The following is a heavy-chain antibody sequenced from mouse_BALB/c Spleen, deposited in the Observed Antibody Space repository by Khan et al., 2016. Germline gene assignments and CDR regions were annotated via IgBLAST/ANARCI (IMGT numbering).Heavy chain of an antibody. CDR2: IWTGGGT. CDR1: GFSLTSYD. Sequence: QVQLKESGPGLVAPSQSLSITCTVSGFSLTSYDISWIRQPPGKGLEWLGIIWTGGGTNYNSAFMSRLSISKDNSKSQVFLKMNSLQTDDTAIYYCGRNYVSSGRSCDYWGQGTTLTVSS. J-gene: IGHJ2*01. CDR3: GRNYVSSGRSCDY. V-gene: IGHV2-9-2*01. D-gene: IGHD1-1*01.